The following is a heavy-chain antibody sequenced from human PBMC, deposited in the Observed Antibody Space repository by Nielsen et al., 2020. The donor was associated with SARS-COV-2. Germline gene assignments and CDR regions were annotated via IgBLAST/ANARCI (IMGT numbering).Heavy chain of an antibody. Sequence: WVRQAPGQRLEWMGWINAGNGNTKYSQKFQGRVTITRDTSASTAYMELSSLRSEDTAVYYCARWSGRYYDSSGFHDYWGQGTLVTVSS. V-gene: IGHV1-3*01. J-gene: IGHJ4*02. CDR3: ARWSGRYYDSSGFHDY. D-gene: IGHD3-22*01. CDR2: INAGNGNT.